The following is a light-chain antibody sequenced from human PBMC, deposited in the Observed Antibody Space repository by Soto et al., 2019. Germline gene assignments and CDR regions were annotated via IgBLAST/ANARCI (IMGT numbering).Light chain of an antibody. Sequence: DIKMNQSPSTVSASVGDRVTITCRASQSISSWLAWYQQKPGKAPKLLIYDASSLESGVPSRFSGSGSGTEFTLTISSLQPDDFATYYCQHYNSYSEAFGQGTKVDIK. J-gene: IGKJ1*01. CDR1: QSISSW. CDR2: DAS. CDR3: QHYNSYSEA. V-gene: IGKV1-5*01.